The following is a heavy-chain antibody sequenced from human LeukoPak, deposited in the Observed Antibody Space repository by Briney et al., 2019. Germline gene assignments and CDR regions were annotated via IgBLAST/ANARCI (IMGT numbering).Heavy chain of an antibody. CDR3: AKSRRSGWSSFDY. V-gene: IGHV3-53*01. D-gene: IGHD6-19*01. Sequence: GGSLRLSCAASGFTVSSNYMSWVRQAPGKGLEWVSVIYSCGSTYYADSVKGRFTISRDNSKNTLYLQMNSLRAEDTAVYYCAKSRRSGWSSFDYWGQGTLVTVSS. CDR2: IYSCGST. J-gene: IGHJ4*02. CDR1: GFTVSSNY.